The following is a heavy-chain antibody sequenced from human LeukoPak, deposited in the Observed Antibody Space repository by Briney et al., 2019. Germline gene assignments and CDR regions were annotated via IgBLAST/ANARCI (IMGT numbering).Heavy chain of an antibody. J-gene: IGHJ5*02. Sequence: PSETLSLTCAVYGGSFSGYYWSWIRQSPGKGLEWIGEINHSGSTNYNPSLKSRVTISVDTSKNQFSLKLSSVTAADTAVYYCARRTRYYDSSGYYRRGDNWFDPWGQGTLVTVSS. CDR2: INHSGST. CDR1: GGSFSGYY. D-gene: IGHD3-22*01. CDR3: ARRTRYYDSSGYYRRGDNWFDP. V-gene: IGHV4-34*01.